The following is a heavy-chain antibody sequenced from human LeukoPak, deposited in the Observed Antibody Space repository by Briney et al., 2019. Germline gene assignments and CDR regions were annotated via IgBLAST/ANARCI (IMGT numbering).Heavy chain of an antibody. Sequence: GSSVKVSCKASGGTFSSYAISWVRQAPGQGLEWMGGIIPIFGTANYAQKFQGRVTITAGKSTSTAYMELSSLRSEDTAVYYCARLSTIVATINVDYYYGMDVWGKGTTVTVSS. D-gene: IGHD5-12*01. CDR1: GGTFSSYA. CDR2: IIPIFGTA. CDR3: ARLSTIVATINVDYYYGMDV. J-gene: IGHJ6*04. V-gene: IGHV1-69*06.